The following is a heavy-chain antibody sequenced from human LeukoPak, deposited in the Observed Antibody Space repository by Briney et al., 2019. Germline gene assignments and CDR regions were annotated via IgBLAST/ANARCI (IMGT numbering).Heavy chain of an antibody. CDR3: ARDGAQYDFWSGYYGGGDWFDP. D-gene: IGHD3-3*01. CDR1: GCTFTGYY. J-gene: IGHJ5*02. V-gene: IGHV1-2*02. Sequence: ASVKVSCKASGCTFTGYYMHWVRQAPGQWLEWMGWINPNSGGTNYAQKFQGRVTMTRDTSISTAYMELSRLRSDDTAVYYCARDGAQYDFWSGYYGGGDWFDPWGQGTLVTVSS. CDR2: INPNSGGT.